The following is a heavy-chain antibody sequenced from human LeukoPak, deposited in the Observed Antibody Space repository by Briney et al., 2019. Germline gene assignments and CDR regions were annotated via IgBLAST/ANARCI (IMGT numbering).Heavy chain of an antibody. J-gene: IGHJ3*02. CDR2: IYHTGPT. CDR1: GGSISSGGHY. Sequence: PTQTLSLTCTVSGGSISSGGHYWTWIRQHPGKGLEWIAYIYHTGPTYYNPSLKSRVNISVDTSKNQFSLKLSSVTAADTAVYYCARSPDDAFDIWGQGTMVTVSS. V-gene: IGHV4-31*03. CDR3: ARSPDDAFDI.